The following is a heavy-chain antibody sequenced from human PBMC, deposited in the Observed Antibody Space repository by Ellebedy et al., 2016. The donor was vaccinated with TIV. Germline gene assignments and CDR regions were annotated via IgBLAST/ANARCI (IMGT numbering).Heavy chain of an antibody. V-gene: IGHV4-34*01. CDR2: INHSGST. J-gene: IGHJ4*02. D-gene: IGHD3-22*01. Sequence: SETLSLXCAVYGGSFSGYYWSWIRQPPGKGLEWIGEINHSGSTNYNPSLKSRVTISVDTSKNQFSLKLSSVTAADTAMYYCARGWSFHNSGYPYFDNWGQGTLVTVSS. CDR3: ARGWSFHNSGYPYFDN. CDR1: GGSFSGYY.